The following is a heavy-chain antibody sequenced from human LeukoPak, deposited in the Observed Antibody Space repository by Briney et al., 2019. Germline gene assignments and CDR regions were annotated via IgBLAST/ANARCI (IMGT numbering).Heavy chain of an antibody. CDR3: AKSMSTAYRGFFDF. CDR1: GFTFTTYV. D-gene: IGHD5-18*01. V-gene: IGHV3-23*01. CDR2: ISNNGADT. J-gene: IGHJ4*02. Sequence: GGSLRLSCVASGFTFTTYVMSWVRQAPGMGLEWVSTISNNGADTYYADSVKGRLSISRDNSKNTLYLQINSLRAEDTAMFYCAKSMSTAYRGFFDFWGQGTLVSVSS.